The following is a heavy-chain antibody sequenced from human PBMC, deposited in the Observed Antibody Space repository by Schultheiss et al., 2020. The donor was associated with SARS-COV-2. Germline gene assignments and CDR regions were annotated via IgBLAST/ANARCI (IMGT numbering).Heavy chain of an antibody. Sequence: SETLSLTCTVSGGSLTSHYWTWIRQSPGKGLEWIGYIYYNGNTNCNPSLKSRVTISVDTSKNQFSLKLSSVTAADTAVYYCAVDSSGYLDAFDIWGQGTMVTVSS. CDR3: AVDSSGYLDAFDI. J-gene: IGHJ3*02. D-gene: IGHD3-22*01. CDR2: IYYNGNT. CDR1: GGSLTSHY. V-gene: IGHV4-59*08.